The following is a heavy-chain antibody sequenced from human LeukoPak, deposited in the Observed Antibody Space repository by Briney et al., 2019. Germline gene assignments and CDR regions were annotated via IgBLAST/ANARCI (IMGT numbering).Heavy chain of an antibody. Sequence: SETLSLTCTVSGGSLSRGGYYWGWLRQHPGTGLEWLGYIYYSGSTYYNPSLKSRVTISVDTSKNQFSLKLSSVTAADTAVYYCARDHYYDSSGYYFGMDVWGQGTTVTVSS. CDR1: GGSLSRGGYY. J-gene: IGHJ6*02. CDR2: IYYSGST. V-gene: IGHV4-31*03. CDR3: ARDHYYDSSGYYFGMDV. D-gene: IGHD3-22*01.